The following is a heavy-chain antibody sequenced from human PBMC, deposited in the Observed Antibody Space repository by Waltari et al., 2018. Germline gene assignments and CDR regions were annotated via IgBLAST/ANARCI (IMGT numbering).Heavy chain of an antibody. Sequence: QVQLVESGGGVVQPGMSLRLSCATSGFSFSTYGMHWVRQAPGKGREWVETKSYEGTKINYAESGKGRFTSSRDNSQKSLYLQMNSLRAADSAVYYCARDSTVGGFYYFYGMDVWGQGTTVTVSS. CDR1: GFSFSTYG. CDR3: ARDSTVGGFYYFYGMDV. D-gene: IGHD1-26*01. CDR2: KSYEGTKI. J-gene: IGHJ6*02. V-gene: IGHV3-30*03.